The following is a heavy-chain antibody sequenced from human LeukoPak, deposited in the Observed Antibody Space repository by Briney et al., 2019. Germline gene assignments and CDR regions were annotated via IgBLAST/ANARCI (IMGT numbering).Heavy chain of an antibody. CDR3: ARAGGYSSS. V-gene: IGHV4-59*01. J-gene: IGHJ4*02. CDR1: GGSISSYY. CDR2: IYYSGST. D-gene: IGHD6-13*01. Sequence: SETLSLTCTVSGGSISSYYWSWIRQPPGKGLEWIGYIYYSGSTNYNPSLKGRVTISVDTSKNQFSLKLSSVTAADTAVYYCARAGGYSSSWGQGTLVTVSS.